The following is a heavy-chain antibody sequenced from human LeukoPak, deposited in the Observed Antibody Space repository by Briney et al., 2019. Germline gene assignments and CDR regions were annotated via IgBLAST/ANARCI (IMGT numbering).Heavy chain of an antibody. CDR2: IYYSGST. D-gene: IGHD1-7*01. CDR3: ASSPIITGTTGTFDI. V-gene: IGHV4-59*01. Sequence: SETLSLTCTVSGGSISSYYWSWIRQPPGKGLEWIGYIYYSGSTNYNPSLKSRVTISVDTSKNQFSLKLSSVTAAHTAVYYCASSPIITGTTGTFDIWGQGTMVTVSS. CDR1: GGSISSYY. J-gene: IGHJ3*02.